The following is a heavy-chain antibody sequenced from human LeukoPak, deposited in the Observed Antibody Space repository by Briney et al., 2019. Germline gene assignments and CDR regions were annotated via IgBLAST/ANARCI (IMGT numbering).Heavy chain of an antibody. CDR3: ARVKPRYYGSGSYPDY. CDR2: INHSGST. Sequence: MPSETLSLTCAVYGVSFSGYYWSWLRQPLGKGLEWIGEINHSGSTNYNPSLKSRVTISVDTSKNQFSLKLSSVTAADTAVYYCARVKPRYYGSGSYPDYWGQGTLVTVSS. D-gene: IGHD3-10*01. V-gene: IGHV4-34*01. J-gene: IGHJ4*02. CDR1: GVSFSGYY.